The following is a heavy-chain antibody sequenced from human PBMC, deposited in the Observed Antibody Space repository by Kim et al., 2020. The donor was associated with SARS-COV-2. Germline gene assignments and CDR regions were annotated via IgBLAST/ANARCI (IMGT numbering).Heavy chain of an antibody. V-gene: IGHV3-21*01. CDR1: GFTFSSYS. D-gene: IGHD2-2*01. Sequence: GGSLRLSCAASGFTFSSYSMNWVRQAPGKGLEWVSSISSSSSYIYYADSVKGRFTISRDNAKNSLYLQMNSLRAEDTAVYYCARDRIVVVPAASRSYYYYGMGVWGPGTTVTVSS. CDR3: ARDRIVVVPAASRSYYYYGMGV. CDR2: ISSSSSYI. J-gene: IGHJ6*02.